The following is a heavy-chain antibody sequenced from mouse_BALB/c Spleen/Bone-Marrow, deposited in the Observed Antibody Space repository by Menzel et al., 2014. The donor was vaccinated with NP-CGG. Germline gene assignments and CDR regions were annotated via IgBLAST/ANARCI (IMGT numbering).Heavy chain of an antibody. CDR3: ARKGAMITHYYAMDY. J-gene: IGHJ4*01. CDR2: ISNGSSTI. Sequence: EVKLVESGGGLVQPGGSRKLSCAASGFTFSSFGMHWVRQAPEKGLEWVAYISNGSSTIYYADTVKGRFTISRDNPKNTLFLQVTSLRSEDTDMYYCARKGAMITHYYAMDYWGQGTSVTVSS. D-gene: IGHD2-4*01. CDR1: GFTFSSFG. V-gene: IGHV5-17*02.